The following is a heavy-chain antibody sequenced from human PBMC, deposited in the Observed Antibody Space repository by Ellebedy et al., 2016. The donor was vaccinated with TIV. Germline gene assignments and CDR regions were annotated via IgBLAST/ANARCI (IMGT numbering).Heavy chain of an antibody. CDR3: VKSIAGAGSL. CDR2: ITSNHQFV. D-gene: IGHD6-19*01. CDR1: GFTFSSRS. Sequence: GGSLRLSCAASGFTFSSRSMNWVRQAPGRGLEWVSSITSNHQFVDYRDSVKGRFTISRDNAKNSLYLHMNSLRAEDTAVYYCVKSIAGAGSLWGQGTLVTVSS. V-gene: IGHV3-21*01. J-gene: IGHJ4*02.